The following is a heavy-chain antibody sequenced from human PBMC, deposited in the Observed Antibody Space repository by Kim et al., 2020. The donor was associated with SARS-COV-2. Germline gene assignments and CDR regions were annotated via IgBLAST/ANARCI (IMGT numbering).Heavy chain of an antibody. CDR1: GFTVYSNY. CDR2: IYSDGST. Sequence: GGSLRLSCAASGFTVYSNYMHWVRQAPGKGLEWVSVIYSDGSTNYADSAKGRFTVSRHNSKNTLYLQMNSLRPGDSAVFFCSSAHRAIFEVIADMDVWGKGTTVTVSS. V-gene: IGHV3-53*01. J-gene: IGHJ6*03. CDR3: SSAHRAIFEVIADMDV. D-gene: IGHD3-3*01.